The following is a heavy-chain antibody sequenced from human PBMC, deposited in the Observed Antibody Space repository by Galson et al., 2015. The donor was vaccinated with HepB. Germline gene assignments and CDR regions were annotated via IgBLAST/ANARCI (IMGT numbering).Heavy chain of an antibody. CDR1: GYTFTSYG. CDR2: ISAYNGNT. J-gene: IGHJ4*02. CDR3: ARDGSGAPFDY. Sequence: SVKVSCKASGYTFTSYGISWVRQAPGQGLEWMGWISAYNGNTNYAQKLQGRVTTTTDTSTSTVYMQLSSLRSDDTAVYYCARDGSGAPFDYWGQGTLVTVSS. D-gene: IGHD1-26*01. V-gene: IGHV1-18*01.